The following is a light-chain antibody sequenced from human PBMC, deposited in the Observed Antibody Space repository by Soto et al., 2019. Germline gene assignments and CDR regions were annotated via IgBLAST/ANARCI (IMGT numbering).Light chain of an antibody. CDR2: AVT. CDR1: SYDVGNYNL. J-gene: IGLJ3*02. CDR3: CPLVRKTTIL. V-gene: IGLV2-23*02. Sequence: QSALTQPASVSGSPGQSITISCTGTSYDVGNYNLVSWYQQHPGKAPKLLISAVTKRPSGVSNRFSGSKSGNTASLTISGLQADDEADYYCCPLVRKTTILFGGGTKLHVL.